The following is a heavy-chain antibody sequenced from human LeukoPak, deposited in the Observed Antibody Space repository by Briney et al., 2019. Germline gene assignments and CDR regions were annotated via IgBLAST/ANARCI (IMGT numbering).Heavy chain of an antibody. Sequence: GGSLRLSCETAGFTFSSYVMHWVRRTPGKGLVWVSRISHDGIISYADSVKGRFTISRDNAKNTLILQMNSLRVEDTAVYYCARDWVYRIDYWGRGTLVTVSS. D-gene: IGHD4-11*01. CDR2: ISHDGII. CDR3: ARDWVYRIDY. J-gene: IGHJ4*02. V-gene: IGHV3-74*01. CDR1: GFTFSSYV.